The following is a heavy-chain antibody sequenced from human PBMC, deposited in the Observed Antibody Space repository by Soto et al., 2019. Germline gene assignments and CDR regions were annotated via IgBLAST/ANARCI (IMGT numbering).Heavy chain of an antibody. J-gene: IGHJ6*03. CDR3: ASQTPHSFNYYYYYMDV. Sequence: ASVKVSCKVSGYTLTELSMHWVRQAPGKGLEWMGGFDPEDGETIYAQKFQGRVTMTEDTSTDTAYMELSSLRSEDTAVYYCASQTPHSFNYYYYYMDVWGKGTTVTVSS. CDR2: FDPEDGET. V-gene: IGHV1-24*01. D-gene: IGHD5-18*01. CDR1: GYTLTELS.